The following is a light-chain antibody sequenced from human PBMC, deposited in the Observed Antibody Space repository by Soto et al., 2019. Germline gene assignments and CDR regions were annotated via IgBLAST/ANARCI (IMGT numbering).Light chain of an antibody. Sequence: EIVLAQSPGTLSLSPGKKATLSCRASPSISSSYLAWYQQRPGQAPRLLIYGASSRATGIPDRFSGSGSGTEFTLTISSLEPEDFAVYYCQQRSNWPHSITFGQGTRLEIK. CDR2: GAS. CDR1: PSISSSY. CDR3: QQRSNWPHSIT. J-gene: IGKJ5*01. V-gene: IGKV3D-20*02.